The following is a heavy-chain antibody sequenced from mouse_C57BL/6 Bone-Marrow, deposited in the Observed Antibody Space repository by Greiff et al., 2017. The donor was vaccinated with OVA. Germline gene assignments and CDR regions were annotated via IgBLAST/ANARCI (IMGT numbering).Heavy chain of an antibody. CDR2: INSDGGST. D-gene: IGHD1-1*01. J-gene: IGHJ4*01. CDR1: PYELPSHD. V-gene: IGHV5-2*01. CDR3: ARHGVGYYAMDY. Sequence: EVKLVESFLFFFPPFASTTPSSQSHPYELPSHDMSWVRKTPEKRLELVAAINSDGGSTYYPDTMERRFIISRDNTKKTLYLQMSSLRSEDTALYYCARHGVGYYAMDYWGQGTSVTVSS.